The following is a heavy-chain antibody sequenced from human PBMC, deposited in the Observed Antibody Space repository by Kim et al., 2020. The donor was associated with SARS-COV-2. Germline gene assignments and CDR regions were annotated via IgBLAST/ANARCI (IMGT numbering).Heavy chain of an antibody. CDR3: LGGFYFDY. D-gene: IGHD3-16*01. CDR2: GNRNT. Sequence: GNRNTIYSQKCQGRVTFTTDTSASTAYMELSFLRSEDSAVYYCLGGFYFDYWGQGTLVTVSS. V-gene: IGHV1-3*01. J-gene: IGHJ4*02.